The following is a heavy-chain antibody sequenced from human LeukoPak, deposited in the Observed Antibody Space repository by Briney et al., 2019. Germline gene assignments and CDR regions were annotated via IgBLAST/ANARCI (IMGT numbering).Heavy chain of an antibody. D-gene: IGHD3-22*01. CDR3: ARDGPYYYDSSGYYDAFDI. CDR1: GYSISSGYY. J-gene: IGHJ3*02. CDR2: IYHSGST. Sequence: SETLSLTCTVSGYSISSGYYWGWIRQPPGKGLEWIGSIYHSGSTYYNPSLKSRVTMSLDTSKNQFSLKLSSVTAADTAVYYCARDGPYYYDSSGYYDAFDIWGQGTMVTVSS. V-gene: IGHV4-38-2*02.